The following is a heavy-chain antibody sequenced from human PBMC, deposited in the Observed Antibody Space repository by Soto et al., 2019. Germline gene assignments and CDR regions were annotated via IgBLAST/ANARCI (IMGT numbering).Heavy chain of an antibody. CDR2: IYWDDDK. Sequence: QITLKESGPTLVKPAETLTLTCTFSGFSLSTSGVGVGWIRQPPGKALEWLALIYWDDDKRYNPSLKSRLTITKDTSKNQVVLTMTNMDPVDTSTYYCAHRPSYCSGYSCYSGFDYWGQGTLVTVSS. CDR1: GFSLSTSGVG. V-gene: IGHV2-5*02. D-gene: IGHD2-15*01. CDR3: AHRPSYCSGYSCYSGFDY. J-gene: IGHJ4*02.